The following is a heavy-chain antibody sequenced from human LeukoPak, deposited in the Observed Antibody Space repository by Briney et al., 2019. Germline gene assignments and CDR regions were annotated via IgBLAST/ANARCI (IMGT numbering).Heavy chain of an antibody. D-gene: IGHD3-10*01. CDR2: MNPNSGNT. J-gene: IGHJ4*02. V-gene: IGHV1-8*01. CDR3: ATQLLWFGELQGFDY. Sequence: GSSVKVSFKPSGYTYTRYDINWVREATGQGLEWMGWMNPNSGNTGYAQKFQGRVTMTRNTSISTAYMELSSLRSEDTAVYYCATQLLWFGELQGFDYWGQGTLVTVSS. CDR1: GYTYTRYD.